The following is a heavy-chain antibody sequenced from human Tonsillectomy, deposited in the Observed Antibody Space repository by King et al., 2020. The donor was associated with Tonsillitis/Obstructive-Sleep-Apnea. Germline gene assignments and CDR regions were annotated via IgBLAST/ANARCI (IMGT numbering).Heavy chain of an antibody. CDR2: ISSSGSTI. D-gene: IGHD3-16*01. V-gene: IGHV3-48*03. CDR3: ARVAVXGELXD. CDR1: GFTFSSXE. Sequence: VQLVESGGGLVQPGGSLRLSCAASGFTFSSXEMNWVRQAPGKGLEWVSYISSSGSTIYYADSVKGRFTISRDKAKNSLYLQMNSLRAEDTAVYYFARVAVXGELXDWGXXTLVTV. J-gene: IGHJ4*02.